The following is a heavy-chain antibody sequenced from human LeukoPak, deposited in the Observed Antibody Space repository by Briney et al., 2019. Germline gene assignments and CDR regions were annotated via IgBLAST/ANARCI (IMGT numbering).Heavy chain of an antibody. Sequence: GGSLRLSCAASGFTFSNYSMTWVRQAPGKGLEWVSAISGSGTNTHYADSVKGRFTISRDNSKNTLYLQMNSLRAEDTAVYYSAKYYGSGTYYKEGYFDYWGQGTLVTVSS. D-gene: IGHD3-10*01. CDR1: GFTFSNYS. J-gene: IGHJ4*02. CDR2: ISGSGTNT. CDR3: AKYYGSGTYYKEGYFDY. V-gene: IGHV3-23*01.